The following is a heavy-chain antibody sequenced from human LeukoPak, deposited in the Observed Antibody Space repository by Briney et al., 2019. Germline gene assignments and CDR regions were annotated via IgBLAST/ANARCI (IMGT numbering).Heavy chain of an antibody. V-gene: IGHV4-59*01. CDR1: GFTFSSYG. D-gene: IGHD1-26*01. CDR3: ARARWELHWFDP. Sequence: PGGSLRLSCAASGFTFSSYGMHWVRQPPGKGLEWIGYIYYSGSTNYNPSLKSRVTISVDTSKNQFSLKLSSVTAADTAVYYCARARWELHWFDPWGQGALVTVSS. CDR2: IYYSGST. J-gene: IGHJ5*02.